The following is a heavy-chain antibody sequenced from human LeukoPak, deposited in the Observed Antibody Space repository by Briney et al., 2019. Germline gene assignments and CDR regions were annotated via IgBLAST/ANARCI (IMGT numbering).Heavy chain of an antibody. J-gene: IGHJ5*02. CDR1: GGSISSYY. V-gene: IGHV4-4*07. Sequence: KPSETLSLTCTVSGGSISSYYWSWIRQPAGKGLEWIGRIYSSGSTNYNPSLKSRVTMSVDTSKNQFSLKLSSVTAADTAVYYCARDLVCSGGSCYSVWFDPWGQGTLVTVSS. CDR2: IYSSGST. CDR3: ARDLVCSGGSCYSVWFDP. D-gene: IGHD2-15*01.